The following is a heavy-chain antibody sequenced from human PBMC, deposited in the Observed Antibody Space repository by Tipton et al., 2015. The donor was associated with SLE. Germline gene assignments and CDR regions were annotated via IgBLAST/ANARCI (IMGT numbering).Heavy chain of an antibody. V-gene: IGHV4-31*03. Sequence: TLSLTCTVSGGSISRGGYYWSCIRPHTGKGLEWIGFIYYSGSTYYNPSLKSRVTIPVDTSQNQFSLKLNSVTAADTAVYYCATGYGDDDFYYYYYMDVWGKGATVTVSS. D-gene: IGHD4-17*01. J-gene: IGHJ6*03. CDR1: GGSISRGGYY. CDR3: ATGYGDDDFYYYYYMDV. CDR2: IYYSGST.